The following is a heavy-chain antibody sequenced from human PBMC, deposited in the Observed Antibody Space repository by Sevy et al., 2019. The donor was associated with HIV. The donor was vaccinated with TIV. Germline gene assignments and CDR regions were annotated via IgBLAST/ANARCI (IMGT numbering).Heavy chain of an antibody. D-gene: IGHD5-12*01. CDR2: INGRGGNT. V-gene: IGHV3-23*01. J-gene: IGHJ5*02. CDR3: ARPSAWIGAAASAFFDN. CDR1: GYSFSSYA. Sequence: GGSLRLSCVVSGYSFSSYAISWVRQAPGKGLEWVSTINGRGGNTYYADSVKGRFTISRDNPKNTLFLQMINLRVDDTAMYYCARPSAWIGAAASAFFDNWGQGTLVTVSS.